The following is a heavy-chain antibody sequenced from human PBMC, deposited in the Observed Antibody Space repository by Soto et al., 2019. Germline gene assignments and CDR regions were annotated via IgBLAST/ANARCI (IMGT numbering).Heavy chain of an antibody. J-gene: IGHJ6*03. CDR1: GFAFSSYS. D-gene: IGHD2-21*01. CDR3: ARVSLARGGYYNYFYLDV. Sequence: EVQVVESGGGLVKPGGSLRLSCAASGFAFSSYSMNWVRQAPGKGLEWVSSISSSSAYIYYADSVKGRFTISRDKNSLYLQMNSLRAEDTAVYYCARVSLARGGYYNYFYLDVWGKGTTVTVSS. CDR2: ISSSSAYI. V-gene: IGHV3-21*01.